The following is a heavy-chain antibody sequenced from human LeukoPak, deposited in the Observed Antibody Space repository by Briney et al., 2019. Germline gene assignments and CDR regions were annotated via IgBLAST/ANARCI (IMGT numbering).Heavy chain of an antibody. CDR3: ARTTKVTTFDY. J-gene: IGHJ4*02. CDR2: TRNKANSYTT. CDR1: GFTFSDHY. D-gene: IGHD4-17*01. V-gene: IGHV3-72*01. Sequence: GGSLRLSCAASGFTFSDHYMDWVRQAPGKGLEWVGRTRNKANSYTTEYAASVKGRFTISRDDSKNSLYLQMNSLKTEDTAVYYCARTTKVTTFDYWGQGTLVTVSS.